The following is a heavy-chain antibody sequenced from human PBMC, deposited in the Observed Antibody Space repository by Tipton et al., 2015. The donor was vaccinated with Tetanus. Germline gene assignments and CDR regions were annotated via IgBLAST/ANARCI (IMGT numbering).Heavy chain of an antibody. J-gene: IGHJ4*02. CDR1: GFTFRSYG. CDR2: IWYDGSNK. CDR3: VRDGSVSGPLHYFQH. Sequence: SLRLSCTVSGFTFRSYGMHWVRQAPGKGLEWVAVIWYDGSNKYYADSVKGRFTISRDNSKNKLYLQMKNLRVEDTAVYYCVRDGSVSGPLHYFQHWGQGTPVTVSS. V-gene: IGHV3-33*01. D-gene: IGHD3-10*02.